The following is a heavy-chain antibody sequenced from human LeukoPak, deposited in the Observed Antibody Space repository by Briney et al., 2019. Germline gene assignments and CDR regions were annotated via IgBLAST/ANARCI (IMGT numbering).Heavy chain of an antibody. D-gene: IGHD1-1*01. Sequence: PSETLSLTCIVSGGSLNNYYWSWIRQPPGKALEWIGYIYYSGSTNYNPSLKSRVTISVDTSKNQFSLKLNSVTAADTALYYCARVDDWNALEYWGQGTLVTVSS. CDR1: GGSLNNYY. V-gene: IGHV4-59*01. J-gene: IGHJ4*02. CDR2: IYYSGST. CDR3: ARVDDWNALEY.